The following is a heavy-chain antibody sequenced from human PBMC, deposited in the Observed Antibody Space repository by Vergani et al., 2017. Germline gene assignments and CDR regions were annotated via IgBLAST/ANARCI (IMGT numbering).Heavy chain of an antibody. CDR3: SKDRNWNDGWFDP. CDR2: SYYSGSN. Sequence: QLQLQESGPGLVKPSETLSLTCTVSGGSISSSSYYWGWIRQPPGKGLEWIGSSYYSGSNYYNPSLKSRVTISVDTSKNQFSLKLSSVTSADTAVYYCSKDRNWNDGWFDPWGQGTLVTVSS. CDR1: GGSISSSSYY. J-gene: IGHJ5*02. D-gene: IGHD1-20*01. V-gene: IGHV4-39*07.